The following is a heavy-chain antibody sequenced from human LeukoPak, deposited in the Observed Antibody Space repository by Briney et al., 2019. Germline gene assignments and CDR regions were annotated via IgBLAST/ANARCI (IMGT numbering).Heavy chain of an antibody. CDR1: GDIFTTYD. Sequence: ASVKVSCKASGDIFTTYDVHWVRQASGQGLEGMGWMNPKSGDRGYAQKFQDRVAMTMNNSIRTAYMELRGLQPEDTAVYYCASGWYYHYFGTDVWGQGTTVIVSS. D-gene: IGHD2-15*01. V-gene: IGHV1-8*01. J-gene: IGHJ6*02. CDR2: MNPKSGDR. CDR3: ASGWYYHYFGTDV.